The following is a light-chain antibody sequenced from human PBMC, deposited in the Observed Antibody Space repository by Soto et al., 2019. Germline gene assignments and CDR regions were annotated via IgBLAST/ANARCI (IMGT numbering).Light chain of an antibody. J-gene: IGKJ1*01. CDR1: QTINNN. Sequence: MTQAASTLSVSPGERATLSCRASQTINNNVAWYQLKDGQVPRLVIYGASTRATDIPARFSGSGYGTEFNLTISSLQPEDFAEYHCQQYNNWPQTFGQGTKVDIK. CDR2: GAS. V-gene: IGKV3-15*01. CDR3: QQYNNWPQT.